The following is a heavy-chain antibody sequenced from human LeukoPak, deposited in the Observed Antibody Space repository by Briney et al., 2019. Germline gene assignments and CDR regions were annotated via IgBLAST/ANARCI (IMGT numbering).Heavy chain of an antibody. CDR1: GFNFNNYG. V-gene: IGHV3-23*01. J-gene: IGHJ5*02. D-gene: IGHD3-3*01. Sequence: PGGSLRLSCAASGFNFNNYGLIWVRQAPGKGLEWVSAISNDGGGTTYADFVKGRFTISGDNSKNTLFLQMNSLRAEDTALYYCAKGGSGYFLDLWGQGTLVTVSS. CDR2: ISNDGGGT. CDR3: AKGGSGYFLDL.